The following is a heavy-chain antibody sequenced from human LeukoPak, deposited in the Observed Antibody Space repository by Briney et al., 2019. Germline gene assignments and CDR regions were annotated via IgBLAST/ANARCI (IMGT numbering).Heavy chain of an antibody. CDR3: ARDRTYWADY. CDR2: IWYDGSHE. V-gene: IGHV3-33*08. Sequence: GGSLRLSCAASGFTFSHCGMHWVRQAPDKGLEWVGVIWYDGSHEYYADSVKGRFTISRDNSKNTLYLQMNSLRAEDTAMYYCARDRTYWADYWGQGTLVTVSS. J-gene: IGHJ4*02. CDR1: GFTFSHCG. D-gene: IGHD2-8*02.